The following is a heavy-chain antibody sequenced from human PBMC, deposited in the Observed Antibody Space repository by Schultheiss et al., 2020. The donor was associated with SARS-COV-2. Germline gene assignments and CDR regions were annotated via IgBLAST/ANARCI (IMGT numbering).Heavy chain of an antibody. CDR1: GFTFTNAW. V-gene: IGHV3-53*01. D-gene: IGHD3-9*01. Sequence: GGSLRLSCAASGFTFTNAWMNWVRQAPGKGLEWVSVFYGDGSTYYADSVKGRFTISRDSSKNTLYLQMHSLRAEDTAVYYCAREVDPGSLDVWGRGTTVTVSS. CDR3: AREVDPGSLDV. J-gene: IGHJ6*04. CDR2: FYGDGST.